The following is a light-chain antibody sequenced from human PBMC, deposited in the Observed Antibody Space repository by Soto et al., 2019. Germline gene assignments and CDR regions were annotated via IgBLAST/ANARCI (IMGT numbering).Light chain of an antibody. CDR1: RDISDY. V-gene: IGKV1-33*01. Sequence: DIQMTQSPSSLSASVGDRVTITCQASRDISDYLNWYHQKPGKAPKFVIYDASYLETGVLSRFSGSGSGTEFTFTISSLQPEDIGTYYCQQYHSLPFPFGPGTTVDIK. CDR2: DAS. CDR3: QQYHSLPFP. J-gene: IGKJ3*01.